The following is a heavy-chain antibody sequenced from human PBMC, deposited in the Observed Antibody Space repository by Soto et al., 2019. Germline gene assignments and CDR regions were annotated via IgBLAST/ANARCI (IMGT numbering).Heavy chain of an antibody. Sequence: GGSLRLSCAASGFTFSSYGMHWVRQAPGKGLEWVAVIWYDGSNKYYADSVKGRFTISRDNSKNTLYLQMNSLRAEDTAVYYCARDRHFGRRDGYDGGYYYYGMDVWGQGTTVTVS. CDR3: ARDRHFGRRDGYDGGYYYYGMDV. CDR2: IWYDGSNK. V-gene: IGHV3-33*01. D-gene: IGHD5-12*01. J-gene: IGHJ6*02. CDR1: GFTFSSYG.